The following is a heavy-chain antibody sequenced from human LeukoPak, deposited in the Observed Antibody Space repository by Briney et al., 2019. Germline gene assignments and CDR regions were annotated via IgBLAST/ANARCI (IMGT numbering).Heavy chain of an antibody. Sequence: SETLSLTCTDSGGSVSSGSDYWSWIRQPPGKGLEWIGYIYYSGSTNYNPSLKCRVTISVDTSKNQFSLKLSSVTAADTAVYYCARHITMVRGVRADHFDYWGQGTLVTVSS. D-gene: IGHD3-10*01. CDR3: ARHITMVRGVRADHFDY. J-gene: IGHJ4*02. V-gene: IGHV4-61*01. CDR1: GGSVSSGSDY. CDR2: IYYSGST.